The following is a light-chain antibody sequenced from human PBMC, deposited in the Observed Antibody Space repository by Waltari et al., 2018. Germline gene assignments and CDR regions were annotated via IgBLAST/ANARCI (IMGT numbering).Light chain of an antibody. J-gene: IGKJ3*01. CDR3: QHYNSYSVT. V-gene: IGKV1-5*03. CDR2: KAS. CDR1: QSISNW. Sequence: DIQMTHSPSTLSASVGDRVTITCRASQSISNWLAWYQQKPGKAPKVLIYKASSLQSGVASRFSGSGSGTEFTLTISSLQPDDFATYYCQHYNSYSVTFGPGTKVDI.